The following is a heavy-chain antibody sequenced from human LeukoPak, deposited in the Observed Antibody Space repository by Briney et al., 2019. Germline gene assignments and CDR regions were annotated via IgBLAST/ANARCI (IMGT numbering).Heavy chain of an antibody. Sequence: PGGSLRLSCAASGFTFSSYSMNWVRQAPGKGLEWVSSISSSSSYIYYADSVKGRFTISRDNAKNSLYLQMNSLRAEDTAVYYCARDMRGDDFWSGYYSYYYYGMDVWGQGTTVTVSS. CDR2: ISSSSSYI. V-gene: IGHV3-21*01. CDR1: GFTFSSYS. D-gene: IGHD3-3*01. CDR3: ARDMRGDDFWSGYYSYYYYGMDV. J-gene: IGHJ6*02.